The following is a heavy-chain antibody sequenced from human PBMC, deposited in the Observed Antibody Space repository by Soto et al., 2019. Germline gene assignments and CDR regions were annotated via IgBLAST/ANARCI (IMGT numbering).Heavy chain of an antibody. CDR2: ISSSSSYI. J-gene: IGHJ4*02. D-gene: IGHD6-6*01. Sequence: GGSLRLSCAASGFTFSSYSMNWVRQAPGKGLEWVSSISSSSSYIYYADSVKGRFTISRDNAKNSLYLQMNSLRAEDTAVYYCARDPLPYSSSPGGDYWGQGTLVTVSS. CDR3: ARDPLPYSSSPGGDY. CDR1: GFTFSSYS. V-gene: IGHV3-21*01.